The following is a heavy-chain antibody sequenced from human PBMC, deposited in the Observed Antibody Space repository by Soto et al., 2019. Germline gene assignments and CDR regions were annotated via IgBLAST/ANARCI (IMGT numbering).Heavy chain of an antibody. Sequence: PSETLSLTCAVYGGSFSGYYWSWIRQPPVKGLEWIGEINHSGRTNYNPSLKSRVTISLDTSKNQFSLKLTPVTSADTAVYYLARGTRPSSYHYRMDVRGKGTTGTVSS. CDR3: ARGTRPSSYHYRMDV. V-gene: IGHV4-34*01. CDR2: INHSGRT. CDR1: GGSFSGYY. J-gene: IGHJ6*01.